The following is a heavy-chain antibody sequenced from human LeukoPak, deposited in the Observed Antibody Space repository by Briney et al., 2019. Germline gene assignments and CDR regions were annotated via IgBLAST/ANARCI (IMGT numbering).Heavy chain of an antibody. J-gene: IGHJ4*02. V-gene: IGHV1-2*02. CDR1: GYTFTGYY. D-gene: IGHD1-1*01. CDR2: INPNSGGT. CDR3: ARGPGTTGTLYY. Sequence: EASVEVSCKASGYTFTGYYMHRVRQAPGQGLEWMGWINPNSGGTNYAQKFQGRVTMTRDTSISTAYMELSRLRSDDTAVYYCARGPGTTGTLYYWGQGTLVTVSS.